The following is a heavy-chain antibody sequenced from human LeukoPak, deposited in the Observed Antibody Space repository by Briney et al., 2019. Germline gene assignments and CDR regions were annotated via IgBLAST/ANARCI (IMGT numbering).Heavy chain of an antibody. J-gene: IGHJ5*02. D-gene: IGHD6-13*01. CDR2: IYYSGST. V-gene: IGHV4-39*01. CDR3: SAYSSSHNWFDP. CDR1: GGSISRGSHY. Sequence: SETLSLTCTVSGGSISRGSHYWGWIRQPPGKGLEWIGSIYYSGSTYYNPSLKSRVTISVDTSKNQFSLKLSSMTAADPAVYYCSAYSSSHNWFDPWGRGTLVTVSS.